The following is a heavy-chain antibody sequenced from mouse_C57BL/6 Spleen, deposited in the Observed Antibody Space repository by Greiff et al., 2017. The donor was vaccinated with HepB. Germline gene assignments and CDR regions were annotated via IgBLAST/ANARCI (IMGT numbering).Heavy chain of an antibody. CDR2: IYYSGTI. CDR3: ARVGRDYAMDY. Sequence: EVQLQQSGPGLVKPSQTVFLTCTVTGISITTGNYRWSWIRQFPGNKLEWIGYIYYSGTITYNPSLTSRTTITRDTPKNQFFLEMNSLTAEDTATYYCARVGRDYAMDYWGQGTSVTVSS. D-gene: IGHD4-1*01. V-gene: IGHV3-5*01. CDR1: GISITTGNYR. J-gene: IGHJ4*01.